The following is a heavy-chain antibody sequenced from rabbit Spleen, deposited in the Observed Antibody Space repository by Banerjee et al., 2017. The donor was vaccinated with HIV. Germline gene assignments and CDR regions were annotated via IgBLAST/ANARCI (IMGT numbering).Heavy chain of an antibody. Sequence: QSLEESGGDLVKPGASLTLTCTASGVSFSVSSYMCWVRQAPGKGLEWIACIYAGSSGTTYYASWAKGRFTISKASSTTVTLQMTSLTAADTATYFCARDTATSFSTYGMDLWGPGTLVTVS. CDR3: ARDTATSFSTYGMDL. CDR1: GVSFSVSSY. V-gene: IGHV1S40*01. D-gene: IGHD1-1*01. CDR2: IYAGSSGTT. J-gene: IGHJ6*01.